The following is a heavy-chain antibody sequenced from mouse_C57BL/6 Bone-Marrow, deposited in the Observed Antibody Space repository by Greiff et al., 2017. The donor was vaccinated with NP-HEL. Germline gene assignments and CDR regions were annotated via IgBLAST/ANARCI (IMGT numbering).Heavy chain of an antibody. J-gene: IGHJ1*03. V-gene: IGHV1-59*01. CDR2: IDPSDSYT. CDR1: GYTFTSYW. Sequence: QVQLQQPGAELVRPGTSVKLSCKASGYTFTSYWMHWVKQRPGQGLEWIGVIDPSDSYTNYNQKFKGKATLTVDTSSSTAYMQLSSLTSEDSAVYYCASQGGNYVWYFDVWGTGTTVTVSS. D-gene: IGHD2-1*01. CDR3: ASQGGNYVWYFDV.